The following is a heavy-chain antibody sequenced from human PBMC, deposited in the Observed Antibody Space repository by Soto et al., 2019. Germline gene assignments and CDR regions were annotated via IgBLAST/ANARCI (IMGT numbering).Heavy chain of an antibody. Sequence: GGSLRLSCAASGFTFSSYGMHWVRQAPGKGLEWVAVIWYDGSNKYYADSVKGRFTISRDNSKNTLYLQMNSLRAEDTAVYYCAREALWLVFDYWGQGTLVTVSS. CDR3: AREALWLVFDY. CDR2: IWYDGSNK. CDR1: GFTFSSYG. J-gene: IGHJ4*02. D-gene: IGHD6-19*01. V-gene: IGHV3-33*01.